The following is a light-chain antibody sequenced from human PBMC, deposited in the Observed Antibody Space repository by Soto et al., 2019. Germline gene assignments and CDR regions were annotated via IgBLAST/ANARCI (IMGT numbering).Light chain of an antibody. CDR2: DAS. V-gene: IGKV3-11*01. CDR1: QSVSSF. J-gene: IGKJ4*01. Sequence: EIVLTQSPATLSLSPGERATLSCRASQSVSSFLAWYQQKPGQAPMLLIYDASNRATGIPTRFSGSGSGTDFTLTISSLEPEDFAVYYCQQRINWPLTFGGGTKVEIE. CDR3: QQRINWPLT.